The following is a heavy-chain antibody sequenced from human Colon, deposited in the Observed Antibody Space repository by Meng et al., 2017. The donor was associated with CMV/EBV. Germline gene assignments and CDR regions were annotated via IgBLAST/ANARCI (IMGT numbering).Heavy chain of an antibody. D-gene: IGHD5-12*01. Sequence: GSLRLSCTVSGGSISSSSYYWGWIRQPPGKGLEWIGSIYYSGSTYYNPPLKSRVTISVDTSKNQFSLKLSSVTAADTAVYYCARHGFSFQHWGQGTLVTVSS. CDR1: GGSISSSSYY. V-gene: IGHV4-39*01. CDR3: ARHGFSFQH. J-gene: IGHJ1*01. CDR2: IYYSGST.